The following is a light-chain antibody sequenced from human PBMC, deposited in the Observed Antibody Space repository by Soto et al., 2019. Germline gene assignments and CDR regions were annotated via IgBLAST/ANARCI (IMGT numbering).Light chain of an antibody. CDR3: SSYTTSSTSV. V-gene: IGLV2-14*03. J-gene: IGLJ1*01. Sequence: QSVLTQPASVSGSPGQSITISCTGTSSDVGGYSYISWYQHNPGRAPKLMIYDVSNRPSGVSDRFSGSKSGNTASLTISRLQAEDEADYYCSSYTTSSTSVFGSGTKVTVL. CDR1: SSDVGGYSY. CDR2: DVS.